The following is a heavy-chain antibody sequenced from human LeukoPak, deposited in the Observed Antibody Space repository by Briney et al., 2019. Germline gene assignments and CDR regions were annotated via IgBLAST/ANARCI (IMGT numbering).Heavy chain of an antibody. CDR1: GFTFSSYT. CDR2: ISSSSGTI. J-gene: IGHJ4*02. D-gene: IGHD3-16*01. V-gene: IGHV3-48*01. CDR3: ARTGDRVDY. Sequence: GGSLRLSCAASGFTFSSYTMNWVRQVPGKGLEWVSYISSSSGTIYYADSVKGRFTISRDNAKNSLYLQMNSLRAEDTAVYYCARTGDRVDYWGQGTLVTVSS.